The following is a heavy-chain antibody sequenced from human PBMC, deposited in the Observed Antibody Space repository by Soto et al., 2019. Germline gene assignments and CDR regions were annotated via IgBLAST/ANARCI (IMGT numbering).Heavy chain of an antibody. V-gene: IGHV3-33*01. J-gene: IGHJ6*02. D-gene: IGHD2-2*01. CDR3: ARDPLGYCSSTSCFRYYYYAMDV. CDR2: IWYDGSNK. Sequence: GGSLRLSCAASGFTFSSYGMHWVRQAPGKGLEWVAVIWYDGSNKYYADSVKGRFTISRDNSKNTLYLQMNSLRAEDTAVYYCARDPLGYCSSTSCFRYYYYAMDVWGQGTTVTVSS. CDR1: GFTFSSYG.